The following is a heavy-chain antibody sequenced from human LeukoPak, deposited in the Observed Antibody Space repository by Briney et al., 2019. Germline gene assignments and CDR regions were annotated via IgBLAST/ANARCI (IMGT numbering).Heavy chain of an antibody. V-gene: IGHV1-18*01. J-gene: IGHJ5*02. CDR2: ISAYNGNT. CDR3: ARDHRSITMVRGGLTWFDP. CDR1: GYIFTSYG. D-gene: IGHD3-10*01. Sequence: ASVKVSCKASGYIFTSYGISWVRQAPGQGLEWMGWISAYNGNTNYAQKLQGRVTMTTDTSTSTAYMELRSLRSDDTAVYYCARDHRSITMVRGGLTWFDPWGQGTLVTVSS.